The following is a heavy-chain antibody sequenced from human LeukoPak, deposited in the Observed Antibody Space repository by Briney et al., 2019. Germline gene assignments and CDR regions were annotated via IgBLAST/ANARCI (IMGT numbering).Heavy chain of an antibody. D-gene: IGHD6-6*01. CDR1: GSTFSSYA. Sequence: SGKFSCKASGSTFSSYAISWVRQAPGQGLEWMGRIIPILGIANYAQKFQGRVTITADKSTSTAYMELSSLRSEDTAAYYCARDQYSSSSSDYWGQGTLVTVSS. J-gene: IGHJ4*02. CDR3: ARDQYSSSSSDY. V-gene: IGHV1-69*04. CDR2: IIPILGIA.